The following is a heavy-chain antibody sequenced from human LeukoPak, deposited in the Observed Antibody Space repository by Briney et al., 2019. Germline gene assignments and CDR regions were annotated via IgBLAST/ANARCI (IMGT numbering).Heavy chain of an antibody. Sequence: GGSLRLSCAASGFTFSDYYMSWVRQAPGKGLEWVSYISSSSSYTNYADSVKGRFTISRDNAKNSLYLQMNSLKAEDTAVYYCARVIGYRYDAFDIWGEGRMVTVSS. CDR1: GFTFSDYY. D-gene: IGHD3-16*02. V-gene: IGHV3-11*06. CDR3: ARVIGYRYDAFDI. CDR2: ISSSSSYT. J-gene: IGHJ3*02.